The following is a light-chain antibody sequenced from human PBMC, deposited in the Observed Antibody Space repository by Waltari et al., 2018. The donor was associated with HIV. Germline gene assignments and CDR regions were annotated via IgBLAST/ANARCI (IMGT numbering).Light chain of an antibody. CDR3: CSYAGSSTSVV. Sequence: QSALTQPASVSGSPGQSITISCTGTSSDVGSYNLVSWYQQHPGKAPNLMFYEGSKRPSGVSNVLSGSKSGNTASLTISGLQAEDEADYYCCSYAGSSTSVVFGGGTKLTVL. J-gene: IGLJ2*01. V-gene: IGLV2-23*01. CDR2: EGS. CDR1: SSDVGSYNL.